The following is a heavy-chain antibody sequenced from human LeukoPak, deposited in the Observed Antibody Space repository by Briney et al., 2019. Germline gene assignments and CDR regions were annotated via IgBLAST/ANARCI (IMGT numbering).Heavy chain of an antibody. CDR1: GGSFSGYY. CDR2: INHSGST. Sequence: PSETLSLTCAVYGGSFSGYYWSWIRRPPGKGLEWIGEINHSGSTNYNPSLKSRVTISVDTSKNQFSLKLSSVTAADTAVYYCARVRGYSYGLGVYYYYGMDVWGQGTTVTVSS. V-gene: IGHV4-34*01. D-gene: IGHD5-18*01. J-gene: IGHJ6*02. CDR3: ARVRGYSYGLGVYYYYGMDV.